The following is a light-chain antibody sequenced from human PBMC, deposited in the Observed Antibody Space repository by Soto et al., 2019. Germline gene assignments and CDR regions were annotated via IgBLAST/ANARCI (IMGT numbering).Light chain of an antibody. CDR1: QGIGND. CDR2: EAS. V-gene: IGKV1-6*01. CDR3: LQDYVYPWT. Sequence: AIQVTQSPSSLSASVGDRVTISCRASQGIGNDLGWYQQKPGKAPKLLIYEASTLQTGVASGFSGSGSGTDFTLTISSLQPEDFATYYCLQDYVYPWTFGQGTKVEVK. J-gene: IGKJ1*01.